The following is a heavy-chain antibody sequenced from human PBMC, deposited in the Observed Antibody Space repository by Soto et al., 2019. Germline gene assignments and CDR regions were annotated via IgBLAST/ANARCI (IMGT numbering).Heavy chain of an antibody. CDR2: ISGTASRT. Sequence: CGSLSLCCAWSGFTTTTTALGWVRQPPGKGLEWVTTISGTASRTYYVDSVKGRFFISSDNSKNTVTLQMNNLTLDDTAVYYCATSFRYLDNWGEGTRGTV. CDR1: GFTTTTTA. V-gene: IGHV3-23*02. CDR3: ATSFRYLDN. D-gene: IGHD3-9*01. J-gene: IGHJ4*02.